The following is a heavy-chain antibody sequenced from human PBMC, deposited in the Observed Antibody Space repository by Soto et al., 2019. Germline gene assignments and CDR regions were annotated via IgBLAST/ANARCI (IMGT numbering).Heavy chain of an antibody. J-gene: IGHJ4*02. Sequence: QVQLQESGPGLVKPSQTLSLTCTVSGGSISSGDYYWSWIRQPPGKGLEWIGYLYYGGSTYYNPSLKSRGTISVDTSKNHCSLTLSAVTAADTAVYYCARRQGDGRITYYYDSSGYAFDYSGQGTLVTVSS. CDR1: GGSISSGDYY. D-gene: IGHD3-22*01. CDR3: ARRQGDGRITYYYDSSGYAFDY. CDR2: LYYGGST. V-gene: IGHV4-30-4*01.